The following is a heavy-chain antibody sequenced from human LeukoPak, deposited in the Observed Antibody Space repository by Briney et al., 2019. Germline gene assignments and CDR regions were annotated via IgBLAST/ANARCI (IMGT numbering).Heavy chain of an antibody. Sequence: PSETLSLTCTVSGGSISSYYWSWIRQPPGKGLEWIGYIYYSGSTNYNPSLKSRVTISVDTSKNQFSLNLTSVTAADRAVYFCARAGRRTFAFDIWGPGTLVTVSS. J-gene: IGHJ3*02. V-gene: IGHV4-59*12. CDR2: IYYSGST. CDR3: ARAGRRTFAFDI. CDR1: GGSISSYY. D-gene: IGHD1-26*01.